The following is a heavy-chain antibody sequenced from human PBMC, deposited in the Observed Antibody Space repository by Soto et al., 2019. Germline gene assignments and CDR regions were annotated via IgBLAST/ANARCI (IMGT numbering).Heavy chain of an antibody. D-gene: IGHD4-4*01. J-gene: IGHJ6*03. CDR3: ARDDFSNRPPYYYCFRDV. Sequence: QVQLQESGPGLVKPSETLSLTCTVSGGSINTYYWSWIRQPPGKGLEWIGYISYSGNTNYNPSLKRRVNISVDTSKNQFSLKLTSVTAADTAVYYCARDDFSNRPPYYYCFRDVWGKGTTVTGSS. CDR2: ISYSGNT. CDR1: GGSINTYY. V-gene: IGHV4-59*01.